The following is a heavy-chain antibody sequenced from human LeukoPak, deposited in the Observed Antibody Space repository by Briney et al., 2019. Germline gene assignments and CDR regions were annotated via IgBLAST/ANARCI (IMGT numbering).Heavy chain of an antibody. CDR1: GYTFSSSW. CDR2: IYPGDSDT. J-gene: IGHJ4*02. D-gene: IGHD4-17*01. V-gene: IGHV5-51*01. Sequence: GESLKISCKGSGYTFSSSWSGWVRQMPGKGLEWMGIIYPGDSDTRYRPSFQGQVTISADKSINTAYLQWSSLKATDTGIYYCARQYGRPFDYWGQGTLVTVSS. CDR3: ARQYGRPFDY.